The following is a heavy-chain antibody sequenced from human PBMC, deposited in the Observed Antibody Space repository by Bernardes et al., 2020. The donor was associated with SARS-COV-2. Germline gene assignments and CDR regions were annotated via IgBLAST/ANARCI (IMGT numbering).Heavy chain of an antibody. CDR2: VYYSGST. CDR1: GGSISRSGHY. D-gene: IGHD3-22*01. CDR3: ARRGLPDYYDSRGYYYALDV. V-gene: IGHV4-39*01. J-gene: IGHJ3*01. Sequence: SETLSLTCTVSGGSISRSGHYWDWIRQPPGMGPEWIGSVYYSGSTYYNPSLKSRVTISVDPAKNQFFLKLSSVTAADTAVYYCARRGLPDYYDSRGYYYALDVWGQGTMVPVSS.